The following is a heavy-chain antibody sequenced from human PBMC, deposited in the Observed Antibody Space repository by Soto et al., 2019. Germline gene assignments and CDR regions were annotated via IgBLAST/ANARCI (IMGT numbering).Heavy chain of an antibody. CDR1: GGSISSSSYY. CDR2: IYYSGST. J-gene: IGHJ4*02. Sequence: QLQLQESGPGLVKPSETLSLTCTVSGGSISSSSYYWGWIRQPPGKGLEWIGSIYYSGSTYYNPSLKSRVTISVDASKNQFSLKLSSVTAADPAVYYCARLFLRDFWSGIEDYWGQGTLVTVSS. V-gene: IGHV4-39*01. CDR3: ARLFLRDFWSGIEDY. D-gene: IGHD3-3*01.